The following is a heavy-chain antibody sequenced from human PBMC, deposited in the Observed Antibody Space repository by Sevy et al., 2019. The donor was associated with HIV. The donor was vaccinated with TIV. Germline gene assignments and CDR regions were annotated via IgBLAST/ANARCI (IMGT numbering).Heavy chain of an antibody. CDR3: SSFGRLIIINDDAFEI. D-gene: IGHD3-9*01. J-gene: IGHJ3*02. V-gene: IGHV4-38-2*02. CDR2: IYHDGST. Sequence: SETLSLTCTVSGYSISSAYSWGWIRQPPGKGLEWIANIYHDGSTYYNPSLNSRVTISIDTSKNQFSLKLSSVTAAVTAVYYCSSFGRLIIINDDAFEIWGQGTMVTVSS. CDR1: GYSISSAYS.